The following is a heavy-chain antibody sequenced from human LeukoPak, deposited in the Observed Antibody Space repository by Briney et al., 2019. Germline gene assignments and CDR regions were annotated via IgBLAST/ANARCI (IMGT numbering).Heavy chain of an antibody. J-gene: IGHJ4*02. CDR2: IYYSGST. Sequence: SETLSLTCTVSGGSISSYYWSWIRQPPGKGLEWIGYIYYSGSTNYNPSLKSRVTISVDTSKNQFSLKLSSVTAADTAVYYCAAQNQLLLRYWGQGTLVTASS. CDR1: GGSISSYY. V-gene: IGHV4-59*01. D-gene: IGHD2-2*01. CDR3: AAQNQLLLRY.